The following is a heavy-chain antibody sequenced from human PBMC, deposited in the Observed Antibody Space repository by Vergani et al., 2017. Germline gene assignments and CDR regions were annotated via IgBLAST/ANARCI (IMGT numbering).Heavy chain of an antibody. Sequence: QVQLVESGGGVVQPGRSLRLSCAASGFTFSSYGMHWVRQAPGKGLEWVAVIWYDGSNKYYADSVKGRFTISRDNSKNTLYLQMNSLRAEDTAVYYCARDSHAIVVVPAAMGRYYYYYGMDVWGQGTTVTVSS. D-gene: IGHD2-2*01. CDR3: ARDSHAIVVVPAAMGRYYYYYGMDV. J-gene: IGHJ6*02. V-gene: IGHV3-33*01. CDR1: GFTFSSYG. CDR2: IWYDGSNK.